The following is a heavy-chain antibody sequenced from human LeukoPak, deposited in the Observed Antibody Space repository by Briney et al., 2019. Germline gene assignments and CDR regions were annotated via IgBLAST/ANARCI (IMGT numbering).Heavy chain of an antibody. D-gene: IGHD3-9*01. CDR3: ARSPYYDILTGLDY. Sequence: SENLSLNCTGSGGSISSYYWSWLRQPPGKGLEWIGYIYYSGSTNYNPSLKSRVTISVDTSKNQFSLKLSSVTAADTAVYYCARSPYYDILTGLDYWGQGTLVTVSS. CDR1: GGSISSYY. CDR2: IYYSGST. V-gene: IGHV4-59*01. J-gene: IGHJ4*02.